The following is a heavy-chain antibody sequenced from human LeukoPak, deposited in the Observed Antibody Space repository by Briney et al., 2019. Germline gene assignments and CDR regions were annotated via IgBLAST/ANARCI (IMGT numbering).Heavy chain of an antibody. J-gene: IGHJ5*02. CDR2: IIPIFGTA. D-gene: IGHD6-6*01. CDR3: ARPSTSQLVYEGSWFDP. V-gene: IGHV1-69*05. Sequence: ASVKVSCKASGGTFSSYAISWVRQAPGQGLEWMGGIIPIFGTANYAQKFQGRVTITTDESTSTAYMELSSLRSEDTAVYYCARPSTSQLVYEGSWFDPWGQGTLVTVSS. CDR1: GGTFSSYA.